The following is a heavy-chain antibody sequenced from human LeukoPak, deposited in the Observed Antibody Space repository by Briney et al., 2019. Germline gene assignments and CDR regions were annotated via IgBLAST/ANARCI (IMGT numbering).Heavy chain of an antibody. J-gene: IGHJ4*02. D-gene: IGHD3-22*01. V-gene: IGHV1-18*01. Sequence: ASVKVSCKASGYTFTSYGISWVRQAPGQGLEWMGWISAYNGNTNYAQKLQGRVTMTTDTSTSTAYMELRSLRSDDTAVYYCAKGRYYYDSSVVDYWGQGTLVTVSS. CDR2: ISAYNGNT. CDR1: GYTFTSYG. CDR3: AKGRYYYDSSVVDY.